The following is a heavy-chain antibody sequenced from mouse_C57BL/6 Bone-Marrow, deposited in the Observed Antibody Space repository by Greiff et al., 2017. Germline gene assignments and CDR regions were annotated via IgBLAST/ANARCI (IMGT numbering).Heavy chain of an antibody. J-gene: IGHJ3*01. V-gene: IGHV1-69*01. D-gene: IGHD1-1*01. CDR3: ARSFYYYGSSPGFAY. CDR2: IDPSDSYT. CDR1: GYTFPGYW. Sequence: QVQLQQPGAELVMPGASVKLSCKASGYTFPGYWMHWVKQRPGQGLEWIGEIDPSDSYTNYNQKFKGKFTLSVDKSSSTAYMQLSSLTSEDSAVYYCARSFYYYGSSPGFAYWGQGTLVTVSA.